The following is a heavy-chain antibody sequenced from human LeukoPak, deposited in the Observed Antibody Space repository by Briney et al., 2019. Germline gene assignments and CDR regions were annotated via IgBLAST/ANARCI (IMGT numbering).Heavy chain of an antibody. CDR3: ARALGFGELLVNWFDP. V-gene: IGHV1-18*01. CDR1: GYTFTSYG. D-gene: IGHD3-10*01. CDR2: ISAYNGNT. J-gene: IGHJ5*02. Sequence: GASVKVSCKASGYTFTSYGISWVRQAPGQGLEWMGWISAYNGNTNYAQKLQGRVTMTTDTSTSTAYMELRSLRSDDTAVYYCARALGFGELLVNWFDPWGQGTLVTVSS.